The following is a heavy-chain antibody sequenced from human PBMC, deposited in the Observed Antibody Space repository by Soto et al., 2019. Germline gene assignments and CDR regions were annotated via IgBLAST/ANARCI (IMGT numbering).Heavy chain of an antibody. CDR1: GGSISSYY. CDR3: ARGLRRQLLNWFDP. J-gene: IGHJ5*02. V-gene: IGHV4-59*01. D-gene: IGHD2-2*01. CDR2: IYYIGST. Sequence: SETLSLTCTVSGGSISSYYWSWIRQPPGKGLEWIGYIYYIGSTNYNPSLKSRVTISVDTSKNQFSLKLSSVTAADTAVYYCARGLRRQLLNWFDPWGQGTLVTLSS.